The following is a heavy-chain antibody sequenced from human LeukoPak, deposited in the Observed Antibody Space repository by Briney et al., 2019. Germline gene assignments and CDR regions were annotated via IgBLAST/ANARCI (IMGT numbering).Heavy chain of an antibody. CDR2: ISSSGSTI. Sequence: AGGSLRLSCAASGFTFSDYYMSWIRQAPGKGLEWVSYISSSGSTIYYADSVKGRFTISRDNAENSLYLQMNSLRAEDTAVYYCARDYYDSSGYYYFDYWGQGTLVTVSS. V-gene: IGHV3-11*01. CDR1: GFTFSDYY. CDR3: ARDYYDSSGYYYFDY. J-gene: IGHJ4*02. D-gene: IGHD3-22*01.